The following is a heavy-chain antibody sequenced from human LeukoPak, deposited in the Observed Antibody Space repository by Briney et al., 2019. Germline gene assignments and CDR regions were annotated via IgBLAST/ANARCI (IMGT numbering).Heavy chain of an antibody. CDR1: GGSLSGYY. CDR2: IKHSGST. D-gene: IGHD4-23*01. V-gene: IGHV4-34*01. Sequence: SETLSLTRALYGGSLSGYYWSCIRQPPEKGLEWSGEIKHSGSTNYNPSLKSRVTISVDTSKNQFSLKLSSVTAADTAVYYCARLFTVVIDYWGEGTLVTVSS. CDR3: ARLFTVVIDY. J-gene: IGHJ4*02.